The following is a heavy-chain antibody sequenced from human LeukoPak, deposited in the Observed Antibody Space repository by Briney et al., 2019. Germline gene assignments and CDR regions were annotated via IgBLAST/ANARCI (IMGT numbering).Heavy chain of an antibody. CDR2: ISYDGSNK. V-gene: IGHV3-30-3*01. CDR3: ARARGNDYGDYDDY. CDR1: GFTFSSYA. J-gene: IGHJ4*02. Sequence: GGSLRLSCAASGFTFSSYAMHWVRQAPGKGLEWVAVISYDGSNKYYADSVKGRFTISRDNSKNTLYLQMNSLRAEDTAVYYCARARGNDYGDYDDYWGQGTLVTVSS. D-gene: IGHD4-17*01.